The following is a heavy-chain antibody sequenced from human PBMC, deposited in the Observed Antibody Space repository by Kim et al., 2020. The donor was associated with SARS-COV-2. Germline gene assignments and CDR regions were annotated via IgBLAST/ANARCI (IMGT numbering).Heavy chain of an antibody. V-gene: IGHV3-53*01. Sequence: GGSLRLSCAASGFTVSSNYMSWVRQAPGKGLEWVSVIYSGGSTYYADSVKGRFTISRDNSKNTLYLQMNSLRAEDTAVYYCARLSSTSHPYYYGMDVWGQGTTVTVSS. J-gene: IGHJ6*02. D-gene: IGHD2-2*01. CDR3: ARLSSTSHPYYYGMDV. CDR1: GFTVSSNY. CDR2: IYSGGST.